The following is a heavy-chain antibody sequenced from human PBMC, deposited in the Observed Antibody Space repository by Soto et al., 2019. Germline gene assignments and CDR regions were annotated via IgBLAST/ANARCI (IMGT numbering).Heavy chain of an antibody. CDR1: GFTFGNYA. V-gene: IGHV3-23*01. CDR3: AKGPWASTWNNFFDS. Sequence: PGGSLRLSCVASGFTFGNYAMSWVRQAPGKGLEWVSTISGGGSTTVYADSVKGRFAISRDNSKNTLFLQEDGLRADDTAVYFCAKGPWASTWNNFFDSWGQGTLVTVSS. J-gene: IGHJ5*01. D-gene: IGHD6-13*01. CDR2: ISGGGSTT.